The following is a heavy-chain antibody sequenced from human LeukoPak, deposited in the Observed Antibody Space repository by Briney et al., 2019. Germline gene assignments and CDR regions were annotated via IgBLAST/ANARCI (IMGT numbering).Heavy chain of an antibody. CDR1: GFTFTISA. Sequence: SVTVSFTASGFTFTISAVQWVRQARGQRQEWIGWIVVGSGNTNYAQKFQERVTITRDMSTSTAYMELSSLRSEDTAVYYCAAEMDSGSYTFDYWGQGTLVTVSS. D-gene: IGHD1-26*01. V-gene: IGHV1-58*01. J-gene: IGHJ4*02. CDR2: IVVGSGNT. CDR3: AAEMDSGSYTFDY.